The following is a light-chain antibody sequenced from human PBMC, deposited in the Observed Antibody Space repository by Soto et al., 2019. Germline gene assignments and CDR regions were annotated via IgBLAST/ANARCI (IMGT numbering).Light chain of an antibody. CDR3: CTYAGHVPK. J-gene: IGLJ2*01. CDR1: GSDIGVYDY. V-gene: IGLV2-14*03. CDR2: EVS. Sequence: QSALTQPASVSGSPGQSITISCTGTGSDIGVYDYVSWYQQHPGKAPKVIIYEVSNRPSGVSDRFSGSKSGNTASLTVSGLQAEDEAVYFCCTYAGHVPKFGGGTKLTVL.